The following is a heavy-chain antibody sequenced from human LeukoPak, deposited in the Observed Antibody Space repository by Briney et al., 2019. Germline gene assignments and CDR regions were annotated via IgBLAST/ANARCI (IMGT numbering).Heavy chain of an antibody. D-gene: IGHD6-19*01. CDR3: ARGDSSGWYNWFDP. J-gene: IGHJ5*02. Sequence: PGGSLRLSCAASGFTFSSYSMNWVRQAPGKGLEWVSSISSSSSYIYYADSVKGRFTISRDNAKNSLYLQMNSLRAEDTAVYYCARGDSSGWYNWFDPWGQGTLVTVSS. CDR1: GFTFSSYS. V-gene: IGHV3-21*01. CDR2: ISSSSSYI.